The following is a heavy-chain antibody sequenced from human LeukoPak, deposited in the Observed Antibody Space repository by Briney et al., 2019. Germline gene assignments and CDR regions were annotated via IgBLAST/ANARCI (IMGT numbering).Heavy chain of an antibody. D-gene: IGHD3-10*01. V-gene: IGHV4-4*07. J-gene: IGHJ5*02. Sequence: SETLSLTCAVSGGSISSNNWWNWVRQPAGKGLEWIGRIYTSGSTSYNPSLKSRVTMSVDTSKNQFSLKLSSVTAADTAVYYCARGAYYYGSGLPFDPWGQGTLVTVSS. CDR2: IYTSGST. CDR3: ARGAYYYGSGLPFDP. CDR1: GGSISSNN.